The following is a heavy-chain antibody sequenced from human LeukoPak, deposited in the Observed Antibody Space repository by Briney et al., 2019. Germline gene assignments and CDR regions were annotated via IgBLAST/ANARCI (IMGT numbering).Heavy chain of an antibody. J-gene: IGHJ5*02. CDR2: VYHSGST. Sequence: SETLSLTCAVSGGSISSSNWWSWVRKPPGKGLEWIGEVYHSGSTNYNPFLKSRVTMSVDKSKNQFSLKLSSVTAADTAVYYCTRVSLRWFDPWGQGTLVTVSS. CDR1: GGSISSSNW. CDR3: TRVSLRWFDP. D-gene: IGHD3-16*01. V-gene: IGHV4-4*02.